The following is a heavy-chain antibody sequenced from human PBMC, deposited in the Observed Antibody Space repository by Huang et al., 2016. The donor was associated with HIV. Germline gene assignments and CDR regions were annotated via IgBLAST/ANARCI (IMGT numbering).Heavy chain of an antibody. CDR1: GFTFSSYA. V-gene: IGHV3-23*01. CDR2: IRDRGGRK. D-gene: IGHD6-19*01. Sequence: EVQLLESGGGLVQPGGSLRLSCAASGFTFSSYAMTWVRQAPGKGLEWVSGIRDRGGRKYYADSVKGRFTISRDNSKNTLYLQMNSLRAEDTAVYYCAKGRGSSGWYVGYWGQGTLVTVSS. CDR3: AKGRGSSGWYVGY. J-gene: IGHJ4*02.